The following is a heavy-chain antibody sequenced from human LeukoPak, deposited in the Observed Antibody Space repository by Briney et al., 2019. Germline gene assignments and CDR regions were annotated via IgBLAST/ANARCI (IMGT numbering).Heavy chain of an antibody. CDR3: ARGDKARFDY. V-gene: IGHV1-18*01. J-gene: IGHJ4*02. CDR2: TSAYNGNT. Sequence: APVKVSCKASGYTFTSNGISWVRLAPGQGVEWLGWTSAYNGNTNYAQKLQGRVTMTTDTSTSTAYRELRSLGSHGTAVYYCARGDKARFDYWGQGTLVTVSS. CDR1: GYTFTSNG.